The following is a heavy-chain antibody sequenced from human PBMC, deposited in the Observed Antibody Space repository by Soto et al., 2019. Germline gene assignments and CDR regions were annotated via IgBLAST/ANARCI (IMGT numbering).Heavy chain of an antibody. D-gene: IGHD2-21*02. V-gene: IGHV3-48*01. Sequence: GGSLRLSCAASGFTFSSYSMNWVRQAPGKGLEWVSYISSSSSTIYYADSVKGRFTISRDNAKNSLYLQMKSLRAEDTAVYYCASDPLLLAYCGGDCYRSRFDYYGMDVWGQGTTVTVSS. CDR3: ASDPLLLAYCGGDCYRSRFDYYGMDV. J-gene: IGHJ6*02. CDR1: GFTFSSYS. CDR2: ISSSSSTI.